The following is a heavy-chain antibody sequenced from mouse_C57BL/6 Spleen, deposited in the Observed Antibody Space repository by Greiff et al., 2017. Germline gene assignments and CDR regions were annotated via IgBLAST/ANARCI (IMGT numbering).Heavy chain of an antibody. CDR1: GYTFTGYW. Sequence: QVQLQQSGAELMKPGASVKLSCKATGYTFTGYWIEWVKQRPGHGLEWIGEILPGSGGTTYNEKFKGKATFTAATSSNTAYMQLISLTTEDSTIEYCARSANWDGYAMDYWGQGTSVTVSS. CDR3: ARSANWDGYAMDY. CDR2: ILPGSGGT. J-gene: IGHJ4*01. D-gene: IGHD4-1*01. V-gene: IGHV1-9*01.